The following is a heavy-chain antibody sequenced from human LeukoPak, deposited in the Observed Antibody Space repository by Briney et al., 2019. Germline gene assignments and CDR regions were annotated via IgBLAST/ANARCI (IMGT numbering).Heavy chain of an antibody. J-gene: IGHJ6*04. D-gene: IGHD3-16*01. Sequence: GGSLRLSCVVSGFTFSTMTINWVRQAPGKGLEWISSISSSSSSIYYADSVEGRFTVSRDNAKNSLYLQLNSLRAEDTAVYYCARGDWDYYYYALDVRGKGTTVTVSS. V-gene: IGHV3-21*04. CDR2: ISSSSSSI. CDR3: ARGDWDYYYYALDV. CDR1: GFTFSTMT.